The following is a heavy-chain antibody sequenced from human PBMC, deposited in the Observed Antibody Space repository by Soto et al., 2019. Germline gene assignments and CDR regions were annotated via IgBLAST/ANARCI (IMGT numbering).Heavy chain of an antibody. D-gene: IGHD3-3*01. CDR2: IYHSGST. CDR1: GGSISSGGYS. V-gene: IGHV4-30-2*01. J-gene: IGHJ4*02. CDR3: ARGPPFGR. Sequence: PSLTCAVSGGSISSGGYSWSWIRQPPGKGLEWIGYIYHSGSTYYNPSLKSRVTISVDRSKNQFSLKLSSVTAADTAVYYCARGPPFGRWGQRTLVTVSS.